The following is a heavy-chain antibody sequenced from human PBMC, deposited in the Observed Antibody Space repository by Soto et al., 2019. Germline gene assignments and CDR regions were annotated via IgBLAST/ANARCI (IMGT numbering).Heavy chain of an antibody. CDR3: APLVPRIVGVVSRIPT. CDR2: IYHRGTT. CDR1: GTSISSTYW. J-gene: IGHJ5*02. D-gene: IGHD2-21*02. Sequence: QVQLQQSGPGLVKPSGTLSLTCVVSGTSISSTYWWTWVRQAPGRGLEWIGEIYHRGTTNYNPSLKSRDTITVAQSINQFTLEMTSGTAANTAIYYCAPLVPRIVGVVSRIPTWGQGTPVTVSS. V-gene: IGHV4-4*02.